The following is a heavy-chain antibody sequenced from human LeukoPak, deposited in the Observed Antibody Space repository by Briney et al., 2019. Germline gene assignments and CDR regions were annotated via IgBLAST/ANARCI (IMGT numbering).Heavy chain of an antibody. J-gene: IGHJ4*02. CDR1: GGTFSSYA. V-gene: IGHV1-69*13. Sequence: SVKVSCKASGGTFSSYAISWVRQAPGQGLEWMGGIIPIFGTANYAQKFQGRVTITADESTSTAYMELSSLRSEDTAVYYCARGPPYYYDSSGYYGYWGQGTLVTVSS. CDR3: ARGPPYYYDSSGYYGY. D-gene: IGHD3-22*01. CDR2: IIPIFGTA.